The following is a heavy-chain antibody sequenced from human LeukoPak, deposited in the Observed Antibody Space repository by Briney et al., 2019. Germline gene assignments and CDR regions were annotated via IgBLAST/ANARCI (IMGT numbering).Heavy chain of an antibody. D-gene: IGHD1-26*01. CDR2: IDPSDSYT. Sequence: GESLKISCKGSGYGFSSYWIGWVRQMPGKGLEWMGRIDPSDSYTNYSPSFQGHVTISADKSISTTYLQWNSLEASDTAMYYCASLNSGSYYGLGFFDLWGRGTLVTVSS. CDR3: ASLNSGSYYGLGFFDL. J-gene: IGHJ2*01. CDR1: GYGFSSYW. V-gene: IGHV5-10-1*01.